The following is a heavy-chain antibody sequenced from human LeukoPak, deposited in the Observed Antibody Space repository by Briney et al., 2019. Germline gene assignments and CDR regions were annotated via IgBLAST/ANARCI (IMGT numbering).Heavy chain of an antibody. Sequence: PSETLSLTCAVYGGSFSGYYWSWIRQPPGKGLEWIGEINHSGSTNYNPSLKSRVTISVDTSKNQFSLKLSSVTAADTAVYHCARVPLWFAPYGMDVWGQGTTVTVSS. D-gene: IGHD3-10*01. J-gene: IGHJ6*02. CDR3: ARVPLWFAPYGMDV. CDR2: INHSGST. V-gene: IGHV4-34*01. CDR1: GGSFSGYY.